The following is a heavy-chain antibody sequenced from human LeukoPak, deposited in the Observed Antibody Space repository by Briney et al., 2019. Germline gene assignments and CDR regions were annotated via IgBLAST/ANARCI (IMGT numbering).Heavy chain of an antibody. J-gene: IGHJ4*02. CDR2: ISSSSSYI. Sequence: GGSLRLSCAASGFTFSSYGMHWVRQAPGKGLEWVSSISSSSSYIYYADSVKGRFTISRDNAKNSLYLQMNSLRAEDTAVYYCARDRGAVAGPGARVEYWGQGTLVTVSS. V-gene: IGHV3-21*01. D-gene: IGHD6-19*01. CDR1: GFTFSSYG. CDR3: ARDRGAVAGPGARVEY.